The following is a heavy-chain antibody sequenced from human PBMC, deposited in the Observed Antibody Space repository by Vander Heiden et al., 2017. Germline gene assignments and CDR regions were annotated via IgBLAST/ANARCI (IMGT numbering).Heavy chain of an antibody. V-gene: IGHV3-23*01. CDR2: MNGGGGDT. CDR3: AKVANIAAWYGMDV. Sequence: EVQLLASGGGLVQPEGSLRLSCAASGFPFSNYAMSWVREAPGKGLEWVSSMNGGGGDTYFADSVKGRFTISRDNSKDTLYLQMNSLRAEDTALYYCAKVANIAAWYGMDVWGQGTTVIVPS. J-gene: IGHJ6*02. D-gene: IGHD6-6*01. CDR1: GFPFSNYA.